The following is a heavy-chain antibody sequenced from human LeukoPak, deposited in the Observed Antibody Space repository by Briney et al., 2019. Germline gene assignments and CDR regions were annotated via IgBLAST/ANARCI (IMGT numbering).Heavy chain of an antibody. CDR2: INTNTGNP. J-gene: IGHJ4*02. CDR3: ARARGRFYDSSGPKLDC. CDR1: GGTFSSYA. D-gene: IGHD3-22*01. Sequence: ASVKVSCKASGGTFSSYAISWVRQAPGQGLEWMGWINTNTGNPTYAQGFTGRIVFSLGTSVSTAYLQISSLKAEDTAVYYCARARGRFYDSSGPKLDCWGQGTLVTVSS. V-gene: IGHV7-4-1*02.